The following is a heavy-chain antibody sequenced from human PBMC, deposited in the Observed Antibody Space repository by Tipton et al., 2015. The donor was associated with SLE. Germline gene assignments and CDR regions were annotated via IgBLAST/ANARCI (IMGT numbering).Heavy chain of an antibody. V-gene: IGHV1-46*01. J-gene: IGHJ5*02. CDR3: ARDTYQLLERGFEENNWFDP. CDR1: GYTFSDYY. Sequence: QLVQSGPEVKKPGASVKVSCKASGYTFSDYYIHWVRQAPGQGLEWMGVINPGGGHTNYAQRFQGRVTMTRDTSTDTVYMDLSSLTSEDTAVYYCARDTYQLLERGFEENNWFDPWGPGTQVTVSS. CDR2: INPGGGHT. D-gene: IGHD2-2*01.